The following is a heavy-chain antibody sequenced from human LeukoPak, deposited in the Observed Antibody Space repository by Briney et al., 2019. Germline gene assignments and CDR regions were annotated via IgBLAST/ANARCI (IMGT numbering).Heavy chain of an antibody. J-gene: IGHJ5*02. CDR1: GYTFTRYD. V-gene: IGHV1-8*03. CDR2: MNPNSGNT. Sequence: ASVKVSCKASGYTFTRYDINWVRQAAGQGLEWMGWMNPNSGNTGYAQKFQGRVTITRNTSISTAYMELSSLRSEDTAVYYCARVHCSSTSCYSVWWFDPWGQGTLVTVSS. D-gene: IGHD2-2*02. CDR3: ARVHCSSTSCYSVWWFDP.